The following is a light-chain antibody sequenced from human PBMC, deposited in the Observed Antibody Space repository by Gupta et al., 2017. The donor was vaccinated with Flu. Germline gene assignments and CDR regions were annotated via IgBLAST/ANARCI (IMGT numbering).Light chain of an antibody. CDR2: GAS. J-gene: IGKJ4*01. Sequence: PSSLSASVGDRVTITCRASQSMGSYLNWYQQKPGKAPKLLIYGASSLQSGVPSRFSGSGSGRDFTLTISSLQPEDFATYYCQQCYSTPLTLGGGAKVEIK. V-gene: IGKV1-39*01. CDR1: QSMGSY. CDR3: QQCYSTPLT.